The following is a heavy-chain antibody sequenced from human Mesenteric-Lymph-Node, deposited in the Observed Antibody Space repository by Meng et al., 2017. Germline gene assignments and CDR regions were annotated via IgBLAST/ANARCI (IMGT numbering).Heavy chain of an antibody. CDR1: GFTFSSYW. CDR2: ISSSSSYI. J-gene: IGHJ4*02. Sequence: GESLKISCAASGFTFSSYWMHWVRQAPGKGLVWVSSISSSSSYIYYADSVKGRFTISRDNAKNSLYLQMNSLRAEDTAVYYCARSDYYGSGSYYKWSLYFDYWGQGTLVTVSS. D-gene: IGHD3-10*01. CDR3: ARSDYYGSGSYYKWSLYFDY. V-gene: IGHV3-21*01.